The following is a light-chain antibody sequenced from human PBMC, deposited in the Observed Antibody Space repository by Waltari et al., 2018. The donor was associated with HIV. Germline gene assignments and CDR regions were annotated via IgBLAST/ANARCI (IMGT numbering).Light chain of an antibody. CDR1: QSVSIF. CDR3: QQRVNWPPLS. V-gene: IGKV3-11*01. Sequence: EIVLTQSPATLTLSPGDRATISCRASQSVSIFLAWYHQRPGQTPRLLIFDPSNRATCIPARFSGSGSWTAFTLPSSSLEPEDFAVYYCQQRVNWPPLSFGGGTKVEIK. CDR2: DPS. J-gene: IGKJ4*01.